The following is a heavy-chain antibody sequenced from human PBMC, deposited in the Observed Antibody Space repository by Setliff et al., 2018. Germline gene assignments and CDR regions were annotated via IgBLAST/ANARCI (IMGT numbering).Heavy chain of an antibody. J-gene: IGHJ4*02. CDR2: VYYSGTT. CDR3: ARGGTYRYFDY. Sequence: SETLSLTCTVSGGSISGASIRSYYWGWIRQPPGKGLEFIGYVYYSGTTNYDPSLKSRVTISVDTSKNQFSLKLSSVTAADTAIYYCARGGTYRYFDYWGQGTLVTVFS. V-gene: IGHV4-61*01. CDR1: GGSISGASIRSYY.